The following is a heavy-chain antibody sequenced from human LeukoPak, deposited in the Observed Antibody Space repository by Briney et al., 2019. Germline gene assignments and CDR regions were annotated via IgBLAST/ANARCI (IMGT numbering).Heavy chain of an antibody. CDR1: GFTFSIYA. D-gene: IGHD3-16*02. Sequence: GSLRLSCAASGFTFSIYAMTWIRQPPGKGLEWIGEINHSGSTNYNPSLKSRVTISVDTSKNQFSLKLSSVTAADTAVYYCAREIRRLRLGELSPWGQGTLVTVSS. CDR3: AREIRRLRLGELSP. V-gene: IGHV4-34*01. CDR2: INHSGST. J-gene: IGHJ5*02.